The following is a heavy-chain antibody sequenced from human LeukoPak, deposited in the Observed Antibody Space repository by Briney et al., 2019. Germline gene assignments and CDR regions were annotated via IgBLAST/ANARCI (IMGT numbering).Heavy chain of an antibody. Sequence: GGSLRLSCAASGFTVSSNYMSWVRQAPGKGLEWVSVIYSGGSTYYADSVKGRFTISRDNSKNTLYLQMNSLRAEDTAVYYCARVENLLTLRYWGQGTLVTVSS. V-gene: IGHV3-53*01. CDR1: GFTVSSNY. D-gene: IGHD2/OR15-2a*01. CDR3: ARVENLLTLRY. J-gene: IGHJ4*02. CDR2: IYSGGST.